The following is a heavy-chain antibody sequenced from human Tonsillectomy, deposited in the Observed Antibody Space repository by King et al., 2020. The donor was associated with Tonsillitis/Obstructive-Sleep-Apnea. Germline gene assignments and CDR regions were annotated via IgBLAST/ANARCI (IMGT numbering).Heavy chain of an antibody. CDR1: GFTLRPYW. V-gene: IGHV3-74*01. Sequence: VQLVESGGGVVQPGGSLRLSCAASGFTLRPYWMHWVRQAPGKGLVWVARINIDGSRTDYADSVKDRFIIFRDNAKNTVYLEMDSLRADDTAVYFCARDSETVTDDHWGQGTLVTVSS. CDR3: ARDSETVTDDH. CDR2: INIDGSRT. D-gene: IGHD4-11*01. J-gene: IGHJ4*02.